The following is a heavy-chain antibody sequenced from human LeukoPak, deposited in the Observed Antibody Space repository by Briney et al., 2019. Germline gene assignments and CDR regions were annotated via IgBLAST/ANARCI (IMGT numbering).Heavy chain of an antibody. Sequence: GGSLRLSCEASGFIFSTSSMNWVRRAPGKGLEWVSSITRSFTTYYADSLRGRFTISRDNAKNSLYLQMSNLRVDDTAVYYCAKRAGESSGWAHFDYWGQGTWVTVSS. J-gene: IGHJ4*02. D-gene: IGHD6-19*01. V-gene: IGHV3-21*01. CDR3: AKRAGESSGWAHFDY. CDR2: ITRSFTT. CDR1: GFIFSTSS.